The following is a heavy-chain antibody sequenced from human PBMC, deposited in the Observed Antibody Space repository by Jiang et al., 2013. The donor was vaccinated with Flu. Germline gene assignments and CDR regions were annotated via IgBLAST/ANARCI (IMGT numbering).Heavy chain of an antibody. D-gene: IGHD3-10*01. J-gene: IGHJ4*02. Sequence: GYSISSGYYWGWIRPAPTGRGLERIGSIYHSGSTYYNPSLKSRVTISVDTSKNQFSLKLSSVTAADTAVYYCARTAQSYYYGSGSYYPFPDYWGQGTLVTVSS. CDR3: ARTAQSYYYGSGSYYPFPDY. V-gene: IGHV4-38-2*01. CDR2: IYHSGST. CDR1: GYSISSGYY.